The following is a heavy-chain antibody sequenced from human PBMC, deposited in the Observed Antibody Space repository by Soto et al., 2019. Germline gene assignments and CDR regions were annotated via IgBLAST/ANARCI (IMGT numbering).Heavy chain of an antibody. CDR3: ARREIQGPIDY. D-gene: IGHD1-26*01. V-gene: IGHV4-28*01. CDR2: IYYSGTT. CDR1: AYSTSRSNW. J-gene: IGHJ4*02. Sequence: SETLSLTCAVSAYSTSRSNWWGWIRQPPGKGLAWIGYIYYSGTTYYNPSLKSRVTTSVDTSKNQFSLKLTSVTAVDTAVYYCARREIQGPIDYWGQGTLVTVSS.